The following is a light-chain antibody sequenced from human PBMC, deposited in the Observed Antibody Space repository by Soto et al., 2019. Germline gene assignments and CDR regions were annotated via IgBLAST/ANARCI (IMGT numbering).Light chain of an antibody. V-gene: IGKV1-39*01. CDR3: QRSYSTPWT. Sequence: DLPMTQSPSSLSASVGDRVTITCRASQTISSISSYLNWYQQKPGKAPKLLIYAASSLQSGVPSRFSGSGSGTDFTLTISSLQPEDFATYFCQRSYSTPWTFGQGTKVEIK. CDR1: QTISSISSY. CDR2: AAS. J-gene: IGKJ1*01.